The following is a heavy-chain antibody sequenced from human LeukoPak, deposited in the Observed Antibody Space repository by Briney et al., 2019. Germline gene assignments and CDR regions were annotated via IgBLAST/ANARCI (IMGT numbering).Heavy chain of an antibody. D-gene: IGHD3-3*01. J-gene: IGHJ3*01. V-gene: IGHV3-30-3*01. Sequence: GGSLTLSCAASGFTFSDYAMHWVRQAPGKGLEWVAVVSYGGTNKYYADSVKGRFTISRDNSKNTMFLQMNSLRAGDTAVYHCARDRSGYANDAFDFWGQGTMVTVSS. CDR3: ARDRSGYANDAFDF. CDR1: GFTFSDYA. CDR2: VSYGGTNK.